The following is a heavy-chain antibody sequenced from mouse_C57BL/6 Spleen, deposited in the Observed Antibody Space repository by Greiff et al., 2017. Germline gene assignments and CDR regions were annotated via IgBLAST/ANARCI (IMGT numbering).Heavy chain of an antibody. CDR3: ARRGDYDVNYFDY. V-gene: IGHV1-80*01. Sequence: VKLQQSGAELVKPGASVKISCKASGYAFSSYWMNWVKQRPGKGLEWIGQIYPGDGDTNYNGKFKGKATLTADKSSSTAYMQLSSLTSEDSAVYFCARRGDYDVNYFDYWGQGTTHTVSS. CDR1: GYAFSSYW. J-gene: IGHJ2*01. CDR2: IYPGDGDT. D-gene: IGHD2-4*01.